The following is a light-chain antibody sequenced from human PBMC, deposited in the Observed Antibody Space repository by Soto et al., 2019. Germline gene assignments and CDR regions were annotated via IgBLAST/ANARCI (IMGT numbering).Light chain of an antibody. Sequence: ALTQPASVSGSAGQSITISCTGTSSDVGNYNLVSWYLHHPGKAPKLLIYEDTKRPSGVSNRFSGSRSGNTASLTVSGLQAEDETDYYCCSYAGSSTYVFGTGTKVTVL. CDR1: SSDVGNYNL. V-gene: IGLV2-23*01. CDR2: EDT. J-gene: IGLJ1*01. CDR3: CSYAGSSTYV.